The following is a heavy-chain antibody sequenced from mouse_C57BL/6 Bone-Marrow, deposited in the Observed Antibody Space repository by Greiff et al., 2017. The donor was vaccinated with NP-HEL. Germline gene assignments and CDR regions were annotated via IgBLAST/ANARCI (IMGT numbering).Heavy chain of an antibody. J-gene: IGHJ4*01. D-gene: IGHD2-3*01. CDR1: GYTFTSYG. CDR3: ARFGSYDGYNEEDFYAMYY. V-gene: IGHV1-81*01. Sequence: VQLQQSGAELARPGASVKLSCKASGYTFTSYGISWVKQRTGQGLEWIGEIYPRSGNTYYNEKFKGKATLTADKSSSTAYMELRSLTSEDSAVLFCARFGSYDGYNEEDFYAMYYGGRGTAATV. CDR2: IYPRSGNT.